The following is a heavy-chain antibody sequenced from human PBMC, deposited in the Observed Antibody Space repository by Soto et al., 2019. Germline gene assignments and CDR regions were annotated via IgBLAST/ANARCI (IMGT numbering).Heavy chain of an antibody. CDR2: IIPIFGTA. J-gene: IGHJ6*02. D-gene: IGHD4-17*01. CDR3: ARGLGVPTVTTAYYYGMDV. Sequence: SVKVSCRASGGPFISYASIWVRQAPGQGLEWMGGIIPIFGTANYAQKFQCRVTITADESTSTAYMELSSLRSEDTAVYYCARGLGVPTVTTAYYYGMDVWGQGTTVTVSS. V-gene: IGHV1-69*13. CDR1: GGPFISYA.